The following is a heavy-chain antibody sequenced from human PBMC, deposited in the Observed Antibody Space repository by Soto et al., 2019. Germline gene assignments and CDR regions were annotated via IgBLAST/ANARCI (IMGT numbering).Heavy chain of an antibody. V-gene: IGHV1-69*13. J-gene: IGHJ4*02. D-gene: IGHD3-10*01. CDR3: ARDRYYYGSGSYYNHFDY. CDR1: GYTFTSYG. CDR2: IIPIFGTA. Sequence: SVKVSCKASGYTFTSYGISWVRQAPGQGLEWMGGIIPIFGTANYAQKFQGRVTITADESTSTAYMELSSLRSEDTAVYYCARDRYYYGSGSYYNHFDYWGQGTLVTVSS.